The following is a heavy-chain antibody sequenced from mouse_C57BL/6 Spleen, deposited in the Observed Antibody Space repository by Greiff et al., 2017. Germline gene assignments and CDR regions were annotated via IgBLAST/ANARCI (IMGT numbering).Heavy chain of an antibody. CDR1: GFNIKDDY. D-gene: IGHD2-1*01. CDR2: IDPENGDT. V-gene: IGHV14-4*01. J-gene: IGHJ2*01. Sequence: EVKLQESGAELVRPGASVKLSCTASGFNIKDDYMHWVKQRPEQGLEWIGWIDPENGDTEYASKFQGKATITADTSSNTAYLQLSSLTSEDTAVYYCTTDYGNHDYWGQGTTLTVSS. CDR3: TTDYGNHDY.